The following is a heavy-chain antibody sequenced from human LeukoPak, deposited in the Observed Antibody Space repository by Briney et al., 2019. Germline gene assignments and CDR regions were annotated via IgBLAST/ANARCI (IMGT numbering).Heavy chain of an antibody. CDR2: INPNSGGT. J-gene: IGHJ4*02. CDR1: GYTFTGYY. D-gene: IGHD1-26*01. CDR3: ARALTIVGATVQVHGY. Sequence: ASVKVSCKASGYTFTGYYMHWVRQAPGQGLEWMGWINPNSGGTNYAQKFQGRVTMTRDTSISTAYMELSRLRSDDTAVYYCARALTIVGATVQVHGYWGQGTLVTVSS. V-gene: IGHV1-2*02.